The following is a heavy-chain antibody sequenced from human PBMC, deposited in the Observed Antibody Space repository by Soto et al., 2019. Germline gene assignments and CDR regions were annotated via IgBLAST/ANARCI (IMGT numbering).Heavy chain of an antibody. J-gene: IGHJ4*02. CDR3: ARGSYYGSGSYFY. V-gene: IGHV4-31*03. D-gene: IGHD3-10*01. CDR2: IYYSGST. Sequence: SETLSLTCTVSGGSISSGGYYWSWIRQHPGKGLEWIGYIYYSGSTYYNPSLKSRVTISVDTSKNQFSLKLSSVTAADTAVYYCARGSYYGSGSYFYWGQGTLVTVSS. CDR1: GGSISSGGYY.